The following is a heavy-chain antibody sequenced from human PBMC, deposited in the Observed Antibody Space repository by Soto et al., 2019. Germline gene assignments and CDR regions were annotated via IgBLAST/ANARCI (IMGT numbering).Heavy chain of an antibody. CDR2: VNNNGDKT. D-gene: IGHD3-16*01. V-gene: IGHV3-23*01. Sequence: PGGSLRLSCEGSTYTFSSHAMSWVRQAPGKGLEWVSTVNNNGDKTYYADSVKGRFTTSRDNSKNTLNLQMNSLRVEDTAIYYCAREFPYYESSDSYFDYWGQGALVTVSS. CDR1: TYTFSSHA. CDR3: AREFPYYESSDSYFDY. J-gene: IGHJ4*02.